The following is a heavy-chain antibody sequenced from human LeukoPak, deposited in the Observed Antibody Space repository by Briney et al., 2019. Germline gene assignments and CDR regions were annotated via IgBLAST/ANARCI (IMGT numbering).Heavy chain of an antibody. CDR1: GGSISSSSYY. CDR2: IYYSGST. CDR3: ARRDGYNDY. D-gene: IGHD5-24*01. V-gene: IGHV4-39*07. J-gene: IGHJ4*02. Sequence: SETLSLTCTVSGGSISSSSYYWGWIRQPPGKGLEWIGSIYYSGSTYYDPSLKSRVTISVDTSKNQFSLKLSSVTAADTAVYYCARRDGYNDYWGQGTLVTVSS.